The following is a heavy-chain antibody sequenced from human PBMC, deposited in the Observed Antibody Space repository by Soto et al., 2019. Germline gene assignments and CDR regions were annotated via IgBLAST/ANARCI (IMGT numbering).Heavy chain of an antibody. D-gene: IGHD1-26*01. CDR2: IWYDGSNK. Sequence: GGSLRLSCAASGFTFSRHGMQWVRQAPGKGLEWVAVIWYDGSNKYYADSVKGRFTISRDNSKNTLYLQMNSLRAEDTAVYYCAREAFQEPFFDYWGQGTLVTVS. CDR3: AREAFQEPFFDY. J-gene: IGHJ4*02. V-gene: IGHV3-33*01. CDR1: GFTFSRHG.